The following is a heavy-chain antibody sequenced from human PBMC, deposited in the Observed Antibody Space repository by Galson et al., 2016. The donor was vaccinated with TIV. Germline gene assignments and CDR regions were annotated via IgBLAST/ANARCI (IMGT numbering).Heavy chain of an antibody. Sequence: SVKVSCKASGGTFSTYTINWVRQAPGQGLQWLGRIFPVLGMTNYAQRLQGRVTITADRSTSTAYMELSSLRSDDTAVYYCARGDTGRHYEAYFDSWDQGTVVTVSS. CDR3: ARGDTGRHYEAYFDS. CDR1: GGTFSTYT. J-gene: IGHJ4*02. CDR2: IFPVLGMT. V-gene: IGHV1-69*02. D-gene: IGHD3-3*01.